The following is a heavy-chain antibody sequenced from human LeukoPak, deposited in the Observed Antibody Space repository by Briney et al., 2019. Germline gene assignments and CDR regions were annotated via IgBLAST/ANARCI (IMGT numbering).Heavy chain of an antibody. CDR3: ARVYYYDSSGYFNWFDP. J-gene: IGHJ5*02. Sequence: ASVKVSCKASGGTFSSYAISWVRQAPGQGLEWMGGIIPIFGTANYAQKFQGRVTITTDESTSTAYMELSSLRSEDTAVYYCARVYYYDSSGYFNWFDPWGQGTLVTVSS. CDR2: IIPIFGTA. D-gene: IGHD3-22*01. CDR1: GGTFSSYA. V-gene: IGHV1-69*05.